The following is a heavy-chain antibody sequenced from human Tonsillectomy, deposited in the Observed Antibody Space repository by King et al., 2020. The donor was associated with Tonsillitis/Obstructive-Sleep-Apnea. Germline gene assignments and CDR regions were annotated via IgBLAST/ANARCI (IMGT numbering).Heavy chain of an antibody. Sequence: VQLVESGGGLVKPGGSLRLSCAASGFTFSDYYMSWIRQAPGKGLEWVSYISSSSSYTNYADSVKGRFTISRDNAKNLLYLQMNSLRAEDTAVYYCAREVDLGYCSSTSCSAVDYWGQGTLVTVSS. V-gene: IGHV3-11*05. J-gene: IGHJ4*02. CDR2: ISSSSSYT. CDR1: GFTFSDYY. D-gene: IGHD2-2*01. CDR3: AREVDLGYCSSTSCSAVDY.